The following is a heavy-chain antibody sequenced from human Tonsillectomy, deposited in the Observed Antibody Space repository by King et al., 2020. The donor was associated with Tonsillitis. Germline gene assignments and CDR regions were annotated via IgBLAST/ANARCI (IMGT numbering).Heavy chain of an antibody. J-gene: IGHJ6*03. CDR1: GFTFRSYW. CDR3: AREAREYNWNYYYYYYMDV. CDR2: INIDGSST. D-gene: IGHD1-20*01. V-gene: IGHV3-74*01. Sequence: EVQLVESGGGLVQPGGSLRLSCATYGFTFRSYWMHWVRQAPGKGLVWVSRINIDGSSTSYADSVKGRFTISRDNAKNTLYLQMNSLRAGDTAVYYCAREAREYNWNYYYYYYMDVWGKGTTVTVSS.